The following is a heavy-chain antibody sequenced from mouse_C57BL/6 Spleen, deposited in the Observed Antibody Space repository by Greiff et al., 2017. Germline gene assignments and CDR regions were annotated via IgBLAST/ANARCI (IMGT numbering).Heavy chain of an antibody. V-gene: IGHV1-82*01. CDR2: IYPGDGDT. J-gene: IGHJ2*01. D-gene: IGHD1-1*01. CDR1: GYAFSSSW. CDR3: ARGDYYGSSSYFDY. Sequence: QVQLQQSGPELVKPGASVKISCKASGYAFSSSWMNWVKQRPGKGLEWIGRIYPGDGDTNYNGKFKGKATLTADKSSSTAYMQLSSLTSEDSAVYFCARGDYYGSSSYFDYWGQGTTLTVSS.